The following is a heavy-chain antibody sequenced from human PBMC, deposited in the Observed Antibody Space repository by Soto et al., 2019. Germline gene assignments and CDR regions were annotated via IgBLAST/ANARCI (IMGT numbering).Heavy chain of an antibody. V-gene: IGHV1-8*01. CDR1: GYTFTSYD. D-gene: IGHD2-15*01. Sequence: QVQLVQSGAEVKKPGASVKVSCKASGYTFTSYDINWVRQATGQGLEWMGWMNPNSGNTGYAQKFQGRVTRTRNTSISTAYMELSSLRSEDTAVYYCARTYPGYCSGGSCYSGGWFDPWGQGTLVTVSS. J-gene: IGHJ5*02. CDR3: ARTYPGYCSGGSCYSGGWFDP. CDR2: MNPNSGNT.